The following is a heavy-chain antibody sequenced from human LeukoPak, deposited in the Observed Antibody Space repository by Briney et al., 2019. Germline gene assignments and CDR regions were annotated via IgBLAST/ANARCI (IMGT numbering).Heavy chain of an antibody. V-gene: IGHV1-2*02. Sequence: ASVKVSCKASGYTFTGYDMHWVRQAPGQGLEWMGWINPNSGGTNYAQKFQGRVTMTRDTSISTAYMELSRLRSDDTAVYYCARDLSYCSSTSCYYFDYWGQGTLATVSS. CDR2: INPNSGGT. CDR1: GYTFTGYD. J-gene: IGHJ4*02. D-gene: IGHD2-2*01. CDR3: ARDLSYCSSTSCYYFDY.